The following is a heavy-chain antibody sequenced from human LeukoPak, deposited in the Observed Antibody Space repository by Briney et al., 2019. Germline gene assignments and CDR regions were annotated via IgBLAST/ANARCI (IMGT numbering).Heavy chain of an antibody. Sequence: GGSLRLSCAASGFSFSNYAMSWVRQAPGKGLEWVSAISGRADNTYYADSVKGRFTISRDTSKNTLYLQMNSLRAEDTALYYCAKEYHFGVVYGADGFDIWGQGTLVTVSS. CDR3: AKEYHFGVVYGADGFDI. V-gene: IGHV3-23*01. D-gene: IGHD3-3*01. CDR1: GFSFSNYA. J-gene: IGHJ3*02. CDR2: ISGRADNT.